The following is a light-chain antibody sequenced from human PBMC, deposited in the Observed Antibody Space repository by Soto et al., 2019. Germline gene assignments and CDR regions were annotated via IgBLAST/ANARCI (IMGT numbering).Light chain of an antibody. CDR1: LSITSNF. CDR2: DAS. CDR3: QQYGSSVWT. J-gene: IGKJ1*01. Sequence: EIVLTQSPGTLSLSPGERATLSCRASLSITSNFLAWYQQKPGQAPRLLLYDASNRATGIPDRFSGSWSGTDFSLTISRLEPEDFGVYYCQQYGSSVWTFGQGTRVEIK. V-gene: IGKV3-20*01.